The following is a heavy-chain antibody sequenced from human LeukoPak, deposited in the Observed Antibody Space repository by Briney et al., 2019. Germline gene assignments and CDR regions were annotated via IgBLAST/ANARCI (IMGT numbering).Heavy chain of an antibody. CDR3: VRESPVAAVGRSWFDP. V-gene: IGHV3-53*01. J-gene: IGHJ5*02. CDR1: GFTVSSNY. D-gene: IGHD6-13*01. Sequence: GGSLRLSCAASGFTVSSNYMSWVRQAPGEGLEWVSTVSGSNGNTHYADSVKGRFTISRDNSKNTLYLQMNSLRAEDTAVYYCVRESPVAAVGRSWFDPWGQGTLVTVSS. CDR2: SGSNGNT.